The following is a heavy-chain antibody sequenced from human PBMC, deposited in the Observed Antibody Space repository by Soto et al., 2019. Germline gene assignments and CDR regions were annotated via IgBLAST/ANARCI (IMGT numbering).Heavy chain of an antibody. J-gene: IGHJ6*03. Sequence: SETLSLTCTVSGGSISSSDYYWGWIRQPPGKGLEWIGSIYYTGSTYYNPSLKSRVSISVDMSKKHFSLKLSSVTAADTAVYYCARLRLRSGTVTKTRHYYMDVRGKGTKVTVSS. D-gene: IGHD4-17*01. V-gene: IGHV4-39*02. CDR3: ARLRLRSGTVTKTRHYYMDV. CDR2: IYYTGST. CDR1: GGSISSSDYY.